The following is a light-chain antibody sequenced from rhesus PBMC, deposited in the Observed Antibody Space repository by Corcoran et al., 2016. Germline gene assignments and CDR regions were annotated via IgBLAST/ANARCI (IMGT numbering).Light chain of an antibody. Sequence: EIVLTQSPATLSLSPGERATLSCRASQSVSSSLAWYQPKPGQVPRLLIYGASSRATGLPDRLSGSGSGTDFTLTISSLEPEDFAVYYCQQYSNWPLTFGPGTKLDIK. CDR2: GAS. CDR3: QQYSNWPLT. V-gene: IGKV3-42*03. CDR1: QSVSSS. J-gene: IGKJ3*01.